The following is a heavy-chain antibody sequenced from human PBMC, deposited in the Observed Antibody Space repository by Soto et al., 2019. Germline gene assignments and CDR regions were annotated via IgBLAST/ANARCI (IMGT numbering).Heavy chain of an antibody. D-gene: IGHD3-16*01. CDR2: ISAYNGNT. Sequence: QVPLVQSGAEVKKPGASVKVSCKASGYTFTSYGISWVRQAPGQGLEWMGWISAYNGNTNYAQKLQGRVTMTTDTSTSTAYMELRSMQSDDTAVYYCARDYLDCDYVRGTPEGDSFGIWGQGTMVTVSS. V-gene: IGHV1-18*01. CDR3: ARDYLDCDYVRGTPEGDSFGI. J-gene: IGHJ3*02. CDR1: GYTFTSYG.